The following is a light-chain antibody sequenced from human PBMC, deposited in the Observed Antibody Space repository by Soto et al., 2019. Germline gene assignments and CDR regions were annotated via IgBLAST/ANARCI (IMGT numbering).Light chain of an antibody. CDR1: SSGVGGYKF. CDR2: EVS. J-gene: IGLJ1*01. CDR3: GSYTGSIYV. Sequence: QSALTQPASVSGSPGQSITISCTGTSSGVGGYKFVSWYQQHPGKAPKLIIYEVSNRPSGFSSRFSGSKSGNTASLTISGLQAEDEADYYCGSYTGSIYVFGTWNKVS. V-gene: IGLV2-14*01.